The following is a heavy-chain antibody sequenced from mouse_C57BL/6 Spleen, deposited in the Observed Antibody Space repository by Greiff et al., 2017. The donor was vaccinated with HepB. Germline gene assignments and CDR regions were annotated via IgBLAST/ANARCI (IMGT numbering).Heavy chain of an antibody. CDR1: GYTFTDYE. Sequence: VQLQQSGAELVRPGASVTLSCKASGYTFTDYEMHWVKQTPVHGLEWIGAIDPETGGTAYNQKFKGKAILTADKSSSKAYMELRSLTSEGSAVYYCTNYYGSSSVGFAYWGQGTLVTVSA. D-gene: IGHD1-1*01. CDR2: IDPETGGT. CDR3: TNYYGSSSVGFAY. J-gene: IGHJ3*01. V-gene: IGHV1-15*01.